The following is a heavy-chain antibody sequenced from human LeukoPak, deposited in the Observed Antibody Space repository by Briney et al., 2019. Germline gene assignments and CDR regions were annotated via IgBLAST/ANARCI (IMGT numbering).Heavy chain of an antibody. J-gene: IGHJ5*02. CDR3: CRFGGAVTAPWFP. CDR1: GYSFTSYW. V-gene: IGHV5-51*01. D-gene: IGHD3-10*01. Sequence: GESLKISCKGSGYSFTSYWIGWVRQMPGKGLEWMGIIYPGDSDTRYSPSFQGQVTISADKSISTAYLQWSSLKASDTVMYYCCRFGGAVTAPWFPWGQGTLVTVSS. CDR2: IYPGDSDT.